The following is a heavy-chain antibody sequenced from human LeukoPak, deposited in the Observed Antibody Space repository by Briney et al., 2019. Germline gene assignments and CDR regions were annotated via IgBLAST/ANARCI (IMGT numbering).Heavy chain of an antibody. CDR1: GGSISSYY. Sequence: SETLSLTCTVSGGSISSYYRSWIRQPPGKGLEWIGYIYYSGSTNYNPSLKSRVTISVDTSKNQFSLKLSSVTAADTAVYYCARDLAGTFGPKTYYGMDVWGQGTTVTVSS. J-gene: IGHJ6*02. CDR3: ARDLAGTFGPKTYYGMDV. CDR2: IYYSGST. D-gene: IGHD6-19*01. V-gene: IGHV4-59*01.